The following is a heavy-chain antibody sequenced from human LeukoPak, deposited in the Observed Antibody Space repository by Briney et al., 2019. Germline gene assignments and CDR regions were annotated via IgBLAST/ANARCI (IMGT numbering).Heavy chain of an antibody. CDR1: GFTFGDYA. CDR2: IRSKAYGGTT. Sequence: GGSLRLSCTASGFTFGDYAMSWFCQAPGKGLEWVGFIRSKAYGGTTEYAASVKGRFTISRDDSKSIAYLQMNSLKTEDTAVYYCTRDTLLRYFDWFVPFDYWGQGTLVTVSS. V-gene: IGHV3-49*03. CDR3: TRDTLLRYFDWFVPFDY. D-gene: IGHD3-9*01. J-gene: IGHJ4*02.